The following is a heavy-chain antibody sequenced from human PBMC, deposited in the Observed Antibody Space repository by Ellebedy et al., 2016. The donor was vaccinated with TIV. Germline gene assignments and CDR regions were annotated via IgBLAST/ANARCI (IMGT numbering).Heavy chain of an antibody. CDR3: ARVLVVAAPVHGMDV. D-gene: IGHD2-15*01. CDR2: IYYSGST. Sequence: SETLSLXXTVSGGSVSSGSYYWSWIRQPPGKGLEWIGYIYYSGSTNYNPSLKSRVTISVDTSKNQFSLKLSSVTAADTAVYYCARVLVVAAPVHGMDVWGQGTTVTVSS. J-gene: IGHJ6*02. CDR1: GGSVSSGSYY. V-gene: IGHV4-61*01.